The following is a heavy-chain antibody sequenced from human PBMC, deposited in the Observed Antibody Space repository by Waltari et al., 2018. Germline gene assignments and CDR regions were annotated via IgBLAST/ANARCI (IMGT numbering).Heavy chain of an antibody. D-gene: IGHD3-10*01. J-gene: IGHJ4*02. Sequence: QVVLLESGPGLVKPSETLSLTCPVSADPISRYHWGWVRQPAGKTLEWIGRIYSGGTTHYNPSLKSRVTLSVDMSQNQVSLRLTSVTAADTAMYYCVRDGGRLYGPENFHGIDSWGQGTLVTVSS. CDR1: ADPISRYH. CDR3: VRDGGRLYGPENFHGIDS. CDR2: IYSGGTT. V-gene: IGHV4-4*07.